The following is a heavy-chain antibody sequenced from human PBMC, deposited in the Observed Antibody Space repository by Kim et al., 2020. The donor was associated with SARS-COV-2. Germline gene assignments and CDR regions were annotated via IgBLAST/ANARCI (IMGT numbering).Heavy chain of an antibody. V-gene: IGHV1-18*01. CDR3: AREGLGDYGPQYFDY. Sequence: QKLQGRVTMTTDTARSTAYMELRSLRSDDTAVYYCAREGLGDYGPQYFDYWGQGTLVTVSS. J-gene: IGHJ4*02. D-gene: IGHD4-17*01.